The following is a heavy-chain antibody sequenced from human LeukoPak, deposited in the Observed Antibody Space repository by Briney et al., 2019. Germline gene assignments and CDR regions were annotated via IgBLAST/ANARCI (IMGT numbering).Heavy chain of an antibody. V-gene: IGHV1-24*01. J-gene: IGHJ4*02. CDR1: GYTLTELS. Sequence: ASVKVSCKVSGYTLTELSMHWVRQAPGKGLEWMGGFDPEDGETIYAQKFQGRVTMTEDTSTDTAYMELSSLRSEDTAVYYCATVFPYSSGWPVDYWGQGTLVTVSS. CDR3: ATVFPYSSGWPVDY. CDR2: FDPEDGET. D-gene: IGHD6-25*01.